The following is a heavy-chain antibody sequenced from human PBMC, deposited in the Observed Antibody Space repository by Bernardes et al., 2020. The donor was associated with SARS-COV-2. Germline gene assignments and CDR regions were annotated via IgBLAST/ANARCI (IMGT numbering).Heavy chain of an antibody. J-gene: IGHJ3*02. V-gene: IGHV3-64*01. CDR2: ISSNGGST. CDR3: ARGRNIVVVPAAIRGAFDI. D-gene: IGHD2-2*02. CDR1: GFTFSSYA. Sequence: GGSLRLSCAASGFTFSSYAMHWVRQAPGKGLEYVSAISSNGGSTYYAYSVKGRFTISRDNSKNTLYLQMGSLRAEDMAVYYCARGRNIVVVPAAIRGAFDIWGQGTMVTVSS.